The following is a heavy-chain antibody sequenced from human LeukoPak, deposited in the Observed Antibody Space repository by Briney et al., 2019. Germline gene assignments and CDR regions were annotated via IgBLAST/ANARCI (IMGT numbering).Heavy chain of an antibody. D-gene: IGHD3-22*01. CDR2: ISYDGSNK. Sequence: QSGGSLRLSCAASGLTFSSYAMHWVRQAPGKGLEWVAGISYDGSNKHYADSVKGRFTISRDNSNNTLYLQMNSLRAEDTAIYYCAKAFYDSSGYYLPHPLNWGQGTMVTVSS. CDR3: AKAFYDSSGYYLPHPLN. V-gene: IGHV3-30*04. J-gene: IGHJ3*01. CDR1: GLTFSSYA.